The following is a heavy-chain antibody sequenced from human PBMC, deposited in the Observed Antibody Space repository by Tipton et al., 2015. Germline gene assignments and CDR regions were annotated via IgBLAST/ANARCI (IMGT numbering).Heavy chain of an antibody. V-gene: IGHV4-59*01. D-gene: IGHD3-3*01. CDR2: IYYSGST. J-gene: IGHJ4*01. Sequence: GLVKPSETLSLTCTVSGGSFSDYYWSWIRQSPGEGLEWIGYIYYSGSTKYSPSLKSRVTISVDSSKTQLSLKLRSVTAADTAVYYCARFRFDYFDYWGHGTLVTVSS. CDR1: GGSFSDYY. CDR3: ARFRFDYFDY.